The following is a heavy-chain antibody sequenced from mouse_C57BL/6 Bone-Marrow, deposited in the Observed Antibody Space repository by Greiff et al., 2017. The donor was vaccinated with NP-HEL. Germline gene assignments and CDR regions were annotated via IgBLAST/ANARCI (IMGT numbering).Heavy chain of an antibody. Sequence: EVKLQESGPGLVKPSQSLSLTCSVTGYSITSGYYWNWIRQFPGNKLEWMGYISYDGSNNYNPSLKNRISITRDTSKNQFFLKLNSVTTEDTATYYCARGDYYSNSYAMDYWGQGTSVTVSS. J-gene: IGHJ4*01. CDR1: GYSITSGYY. CDR3: ARGDYYSNSYAMDY. D-gene: IGHD2-5*01. V-gene: IGHV3-6*01. CDR2: ISYDGSN.